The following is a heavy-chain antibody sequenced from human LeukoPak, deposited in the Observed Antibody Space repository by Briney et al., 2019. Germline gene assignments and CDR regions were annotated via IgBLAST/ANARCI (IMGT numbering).Heavy chain of an antibody. CDR3: ARETYSSGWYEAWFDP. D-gene: IGHD6-19*01. CDR1: GGSISSYY. J-gene: IGHJ5*02. V-gene: IGHV4-59*01. Sequence: SETLSLTCTVSGGSISSYYWSWIRQPPGKGLEWIGYIYYSGSTNYNPSLKSRVTISVDTSKNQFSLKLSSVTAADTAVYYCARETYSSGWYEAWFDPWGQGTLVTVSS. CDR2: IYYSGST.